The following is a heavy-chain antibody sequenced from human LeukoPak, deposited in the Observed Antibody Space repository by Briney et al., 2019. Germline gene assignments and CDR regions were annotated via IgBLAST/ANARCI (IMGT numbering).Heavy chain of an antibody. CDR2: IYAGDSDT. CDR3: ASRQYGGNSYYFDY. CDR1: GYSFTSYW. Sequence: GESLKISCKGSGYSFTSYWIGWVRQMPGKGPEWMGIIYAGDSDTRYSPSCQGQVTIAADKSISTAYLQWGSLKASDTAMYYCASRQYGGNSYYFDYWGQGTLVTVSS. J-gene: IGHJ4*02. D-gene: IGHD4-23*01. V-gene: IGHV5-51*01.